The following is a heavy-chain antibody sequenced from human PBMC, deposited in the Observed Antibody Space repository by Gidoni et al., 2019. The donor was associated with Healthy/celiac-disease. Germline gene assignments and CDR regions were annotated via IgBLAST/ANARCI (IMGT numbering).Heavy chain of an antibody. J-gene: IGHJ4*02. D-gene: IGHD3-22*01. CDR1: GDTFSSYA. Sequence: QVQLVQSGAEVKKPGFSVKVSCTASGDTFSSYAISWVRQAPGQGLEWMGGIIPIFGTANYAQKFQGRVTMTADESTSTAYMELSSLRSEDTAVYYCARGYRSTMIGGYWGQGTLVTVSS. CDR3: ARGYRSTMIGGY. CDR2: IIPIFGTA. V-gene: IGHV1-69*01.